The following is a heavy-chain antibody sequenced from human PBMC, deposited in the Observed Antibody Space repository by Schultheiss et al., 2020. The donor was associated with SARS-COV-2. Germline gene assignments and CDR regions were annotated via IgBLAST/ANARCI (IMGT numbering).Heavy chain of an antibody. D-gene: IGHD2-2*02. Sequence: GGSLRLSCAASGFTFSSYAMHWVRQAPGKGLEWVAVISYDGSNKYYADSVKGRFTISRDNSKNTLYLQMNSLRAEDTAVYYCARGGCSSTSCYTNYYYYMDVWGKGTTVTVSS. CDR2: ISYDGSNK. J-gene: IGHJ6*03. CDR3: ARGGCSSTSCYTNYYYYMDV. V-gene: IGHV3-30*07. CDR1: GFTFSSYA.